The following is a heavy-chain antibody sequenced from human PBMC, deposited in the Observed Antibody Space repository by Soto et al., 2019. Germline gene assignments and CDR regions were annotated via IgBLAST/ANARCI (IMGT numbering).Heavy chain of an antibody. CDR1: GFTFSSYG. CDR3: AKDLRYSSSWYPHWYFDL. J-gene: IGHJ2*01. Sequence: QVQLVESGGGVVQPGRSLRLSCAASGFTFSSYGMHWVRQAPGKGLEWVAVISYDGSNKYYADSVKGRFTISRDNSKNTLYLQMNSLRAEDTAVYYCAKDLRYSSSWYPHWYFDLWGRGTLVTVSS. CDR2: ISYDGSNK. D-gene: IGHD6-13*01. V-gene: IGHV3-30*18.